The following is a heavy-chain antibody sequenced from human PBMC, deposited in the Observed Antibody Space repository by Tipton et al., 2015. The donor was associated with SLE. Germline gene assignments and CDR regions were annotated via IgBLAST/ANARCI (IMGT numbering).Heavy chain of an antibody. CDR1: GYPISIGGYY. V-gene: IGHV4-31*02. J-gene: IGHJ3*02. CDR2: IYYSGST. Sequence: LRLSCTVSGYPISIGGYYYNWIRQHPGKGLEWIGYIYYSGSTYYNPSLKSRVTISLDTSKNHFFLKMTSVTASDTAVYYCARTLDALDIWGQGTMVTVSS. CDR3: ARTLDALDI.